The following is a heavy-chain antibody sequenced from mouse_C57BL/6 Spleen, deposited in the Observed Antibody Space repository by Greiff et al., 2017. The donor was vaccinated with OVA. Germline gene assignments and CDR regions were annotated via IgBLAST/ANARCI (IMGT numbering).Heavy chain of an antibody. CDR3: ARQAGNYYAMDY. J-gene: IGHJ4*01. CDR2: IYPGDGDT. CDR1: GYAFSSSW. D-gene: IGHD2-1*01. V-gene: IGHV1-82*01. Sequence: QVQLQQSGPELVKPGASVKISCKASGYAFSSSWMNWVKQRPGKGLEWIGRIYPGDGDTNYNGKFKGKATLTADKSSSTAYMQLSSLTSEDSAVYFCARQAGNYYAMDYWGKGTSVTVSS.